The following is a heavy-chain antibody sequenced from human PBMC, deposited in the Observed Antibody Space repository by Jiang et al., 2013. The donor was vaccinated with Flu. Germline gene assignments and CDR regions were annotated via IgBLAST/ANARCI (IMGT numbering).Heavy chain of an antibody. J-gene: IGHJ3*01. CDR1: GDSISTYY. Sequence: VKPSETLSLTRTVSGDSISTYYWHWIRQPPGKGLEWIGYVHHTGATSYNPSLESRVIMSVDTFNNQFSLSLGSVTAADTAIYYCAREYSASDFWGQGTMVTVSS. CDR2: VHHTGAT. V-gene: IGHV4-59*01. CDR3: AREYSASDF. D-gene: IGHD2-15*01.